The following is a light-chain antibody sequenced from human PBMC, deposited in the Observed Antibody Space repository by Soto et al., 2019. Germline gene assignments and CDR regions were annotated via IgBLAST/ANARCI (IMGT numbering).Light chain of an antibody. V-gene: IGKV1-5*01. CDR3: QQYSTFLWT. CDR2: DAS. J-gene: IGKJ1*01. Sequence: DIQMTQSPSTLSASVVDRVTITCLASQSISKWLAWSQQKPGKAPKLLIYDASTLETGVPSRFSGSASGTEFTLTISSLQPDDFATYYCQQYSTFLWTFGQGTKVDIK. CDR1: QSISKW.